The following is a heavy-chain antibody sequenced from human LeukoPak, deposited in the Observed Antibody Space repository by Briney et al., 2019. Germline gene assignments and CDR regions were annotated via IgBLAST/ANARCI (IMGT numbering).Heavy chain of an antibody. CDR1: GGSISSGSYY. J-gene: IGHJ5*02. Sequence: SETLSLTCTVSGGSISSGSYYWSWIRQPAGTGLEWIGRIYTSGSTNYNPSLKSRVTISVDTSKNQFSLKLSSVTAADTAVYYCARATVTIDWFDPWGQGTLVTVSS. CDR2: IYTSGST. CDR3: ARATVTIDWFDP. V-gene: IGHV4-61*02. D-gene: IGHD4-17*01.